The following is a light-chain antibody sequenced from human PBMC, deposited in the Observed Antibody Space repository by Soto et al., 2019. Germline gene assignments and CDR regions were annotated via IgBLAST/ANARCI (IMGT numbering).Light chain of an antibody. CDR3: QKRYT. V-gene: IGKV3-11*01. CDR1: QSVSSY. J-gene: IGKJ5*01. CDR2: DVS. Sequence: EIVLTQSPATLSLSPGERATLSCRASQSVSSYLAWYQQKPGQAPRLLIFDVSNRATGIPARFSGSGSGTDFTLTISSLEPEDFAVYYCQKRYTFGHGTRLEI.